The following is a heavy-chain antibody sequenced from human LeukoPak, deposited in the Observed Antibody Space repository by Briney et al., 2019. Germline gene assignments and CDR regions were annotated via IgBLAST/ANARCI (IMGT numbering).Heavy chain of an antibody. J-gene: IGHJ4*02. CDR2: IYTSGST. CDR3: VRVHYYDSSGYVDY. Sequence: SETLSLTCTVSGGSISSYYWSWIRQPAGKGLEWIGRIYTSGSTNYNPSLKSRVTMSVDTSKNQFSLKLSSVTAADTAVYYCVRVHYYDSSGYVDYWGQETLVTVSS. D-gene: IGHD3-22*01. V-gene: IGHV4-4*07. CDR1: GGSISSYY.